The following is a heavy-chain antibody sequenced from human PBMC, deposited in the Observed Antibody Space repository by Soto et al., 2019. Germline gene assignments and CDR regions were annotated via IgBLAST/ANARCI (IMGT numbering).Heavy chain of an antibody. CDR1: GYTFTSFG. D-gene: IGHD2-15*01. CDR3: ARDHRGGTDGFDF. Sequence: QVQLVQSGAEVKKPGASVKVSCKASGYTFTSFGISWVRQAPGQGLEWMGWISAYNGNTNYAENLQGRVTMTTDTSTSTAYMEVRGLRSDDTAVDYCARDHRGGTDGFDFWGQGTMVTVSS. J-gene: IGHJ3*01. V-gene: IGHV1-18*01. CDR2: ISAYNGNT.